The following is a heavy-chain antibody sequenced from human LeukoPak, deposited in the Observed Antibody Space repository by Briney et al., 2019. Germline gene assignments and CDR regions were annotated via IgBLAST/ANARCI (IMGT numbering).Heavy chain of an antibody. D-gene: IGHD3-22*01. J-gene: IGHJ3*02. CDR3: AKDNRGWYYDSSGRDAFDI. CDR2: ISSSGATK. V-gene: IGHV3-11*04. CDR1: GFSFSGYY. Sequence: GGSLRLSCAASGFSFSGYYMTWIRQAPGKGLEWVSYISSSGATKYYADSVKGRFTISRDNSKNTLYLQMNSLRAEDTAVYYCAKDNRGWYYDSSGRDAFDIWGQGTMVTVSS.